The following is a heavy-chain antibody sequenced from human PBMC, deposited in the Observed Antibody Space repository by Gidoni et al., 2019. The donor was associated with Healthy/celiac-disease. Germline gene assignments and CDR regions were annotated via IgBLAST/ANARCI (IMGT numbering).Heavy chain of an antibody. Sequence: SIYYSGSTYYNPSLKSRVTISVDTSKNQFSLKLSSVTAADTAVYYCARLSMITFGGVIAHNDAFDIWGQGTMVTVSS. CDR3: ARLSMITFGGVIAHNDAFDI. V-gene: IGHV4-39*01. CDR2: IYYSGST. D-gene: IGHD3-16*02. J-gene: IGHJ3*02.